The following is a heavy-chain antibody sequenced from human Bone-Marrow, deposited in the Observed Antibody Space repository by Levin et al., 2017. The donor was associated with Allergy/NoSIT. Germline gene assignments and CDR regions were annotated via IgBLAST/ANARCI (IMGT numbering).Heavy chain of an antibody. J-gene: IGHJ4*02. CDR2: IYHGDKT. D-gene: IGHD4-17*01. CDR3: ATGTYGEPDY. Sequence: GGSLRLSCVVSGLTVRTNYMNWVRQAPGKGLEWVSIIYHGDKTYYADSVKGRFIISRDPSKNTLYLQLNNVRADDTAVYYCATGTYGEPDYWGQGTLVTVSS. CDR1: GLTVRTNY. V-gene: IGHV3-53*01.